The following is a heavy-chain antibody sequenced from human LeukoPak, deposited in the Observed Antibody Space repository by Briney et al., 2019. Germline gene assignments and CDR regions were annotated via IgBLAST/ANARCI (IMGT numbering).Heavy chain of an antibody. Sequence: GSSVKVSCKASGGTFSSYAISWVRQAPGQGLEWLGWITAYNGNTDYVQKFQGRVTMTTDTSTSTAYMELRSLTSDDTAVYYCARVAGYDDFDYWGQGTLVTVSS. V-gene: IGHV1-18*01. CDR3: ARVAGYDDFDY. J-gene: IGHJ4*02. CDR1: GGTFSSYA. D-gene: IGHD5-12*01. CDR2: ITAYNGNT.